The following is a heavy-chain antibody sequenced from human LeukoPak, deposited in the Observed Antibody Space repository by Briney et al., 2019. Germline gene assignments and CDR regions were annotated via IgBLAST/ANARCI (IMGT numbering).Heavy chain of an antibody. J-gene: IGHJ4*02. CDR3: ARDPKDFYGDYDDPYFAY. CDR1: GFTFSSYW. CDR2: IYSRGGT. Sequence: TGGSLRLSCAASGFTFSSYWMHWVRQAPGKGLECVSVIYSRGGTYYADSVQGRFTISRDASKNTLFPQMNSLRADDTAVYYCARDPKDFYGDYDDPYFAYWGQGTLVTVSS. D-gene: IGHD4-17*01. V-gene: IGHV3-53*01.